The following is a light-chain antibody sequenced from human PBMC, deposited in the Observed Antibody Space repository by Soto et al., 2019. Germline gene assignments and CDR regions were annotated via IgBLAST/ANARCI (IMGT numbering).Light chain of an antibody. CDR2: LDD. J-gene: IGLJ1*01. CDR1: RSNIGNNA. Sequence: QSVLTQPPSVSEAPRQRVTLSCSGSRSNIGNNAVNWYQQVPGKAPKLLIYLDDLVPSGVSDRFSGSKSGTSAALTINGLQSEDEADYYCAAWDDGLNGFVFGTGTKVTVL. V-gene: IGLV1-36*01. CDR3: AAWDDGLNGFV.